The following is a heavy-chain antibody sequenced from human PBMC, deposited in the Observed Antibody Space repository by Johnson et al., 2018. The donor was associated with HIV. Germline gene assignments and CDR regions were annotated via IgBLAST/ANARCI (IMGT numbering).Heavy chain of an antibody. CDR1: GFTYDDYA. J-gene: IGHJ3*02. V-gene: IGHV3-43D*03. CDR3: ASGDELGDDAFDI. D-gene: IGHD7-27*01. Sequence: VQLVESGGAVVQPGGSLRLSCAASGFTYDDYAIHWVRQSPGKGLEWVSLISWDGNRNYYADSVKGRFTISRDNAKNSLYLQMNSLRAEDTALYYCASGDELGDDAFDIWGQGTLVTVSS. CDR2: ISWDGNRN.